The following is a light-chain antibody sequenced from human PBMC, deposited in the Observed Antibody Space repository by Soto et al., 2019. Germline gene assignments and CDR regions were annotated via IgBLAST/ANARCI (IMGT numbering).Light chain of an antibody. CDR3: QQRSNWLTVT. CDR1: QNIHNH. V-gene: IGKV3-11*01. CDR2: DAI. Sequence: EKLISQAPATLSVSPGERFTLSCRASQNIHNHMSWFLQKPGQTPRLLIYDAIIRAAVIPARFSGSGSGTDLTLTISSLETEDFAVYYCQQRSNWLTVTFGPVTQVDNK. J-gene: IGKJ1*01.